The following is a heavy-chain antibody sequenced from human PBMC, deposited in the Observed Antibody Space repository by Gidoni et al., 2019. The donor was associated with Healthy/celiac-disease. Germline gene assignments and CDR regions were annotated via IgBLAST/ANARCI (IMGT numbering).Heavy chain of an antibody. D-gene: IGHD1-26*01. J-gene: IGHJ4*02. CDR3: ARSPITEWELSGRYYFDY. CDR2: IYHSGST. Sequence: QVQLQESGPGLVKPSGTLSLTCAVSGGSISSSNWWSWVRQPPGKGLEWIGEIYHSGSTNYNPSLKSRVTISVDKSKNQFSLKLSSVTAADTAVYYCARSPITEWELSGRYYFDYWGQGTLVTVSS. CDR1: GGSISSSNW. V-gene: IGHV4-4*02.